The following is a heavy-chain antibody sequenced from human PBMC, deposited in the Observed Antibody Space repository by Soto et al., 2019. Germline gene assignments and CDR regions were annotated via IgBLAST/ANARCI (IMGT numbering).Heavy chain of an antibody. Sequence: QVQLVESGGDLVKPGGSLSLSCAASGYTFSDYYMSWIRQAPGKGQEWISYIDTSGTKIYYADSVKGRFTITRDNAKHSLYLDMNRLRDEDTAVYYCASHYDMWSGYLSPVDYWGQGTLVTVSS. CDR1: GYTFSDYY. V-gene: IGHV3-11*01. D-gene: IGHD3-3*01. CDR3: ASHYDMWSGYLSPVDY. CDR2: IDTSGTKI. J-gene: IGHJ4*02.